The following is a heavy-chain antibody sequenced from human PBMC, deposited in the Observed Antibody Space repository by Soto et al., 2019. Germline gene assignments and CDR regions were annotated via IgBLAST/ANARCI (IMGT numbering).Heavy chain of an antibody. J-gene: IGHJ6*03. CDR1: GFTLRGNA. CDR3: ARRARPDFYYMDV. D-gene: IGHD6-6*01. CDR2: ISSNGVGT. Sequence: EVQLAESGGGLAQPGGPLRLSCAASGFTLRGNAMDWVRQAPGKGLEYVSGISSNGVGTYYANSVQGRFTISRDNSKNTVYLQMGSLRPEDMAVYYCARRARPDFYYMDVWGKGTTVTVSS. V-gene: IGHV3-64*01.